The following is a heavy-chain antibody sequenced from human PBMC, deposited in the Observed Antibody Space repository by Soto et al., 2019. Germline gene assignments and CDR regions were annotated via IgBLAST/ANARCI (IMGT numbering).Heavy chain of an antibody. V-gene: IGHV3-30*18. CDR1: GFTFSSYG. D-gene: IGHD6-19*01. CDR3: AKSPRAYSSGWYEFDY. Sequence: GGSLRLSCAASGFTFSSYGMHWVRQAPGKGLEWVAVISYDGSNKYYADSVKGRFTISRDNSKNTLYLQMNSLRAEDTAVYYCAKSPRAYSSGWYEFDYWGQGTLVTVSS. J-gene: IGHJ4*02. CDR2: ISYDGSNK.